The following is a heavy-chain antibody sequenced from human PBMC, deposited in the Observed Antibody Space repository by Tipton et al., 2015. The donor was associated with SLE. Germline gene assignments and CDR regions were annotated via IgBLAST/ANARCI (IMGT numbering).Heavy chain of an antibody. Sequence: TLSLTCTVSGGSISSSSYYWGWIRQPPGKGLEWIGSIYYSGSTYYNPSLKSRVTISVDTSKNQFSLKLSSVTAADTAVYYCVRGKDGYKFYAFDIWGQGTMVTVSS. V-gene: IGHV4-39*07. CDR2: IYYSGST. CDR1: GGSISSSSYY. J-gene: IGHJ3*02. D-gene: IGHD5-24*01. CDR3: VRGKDGYKFYAFDI.